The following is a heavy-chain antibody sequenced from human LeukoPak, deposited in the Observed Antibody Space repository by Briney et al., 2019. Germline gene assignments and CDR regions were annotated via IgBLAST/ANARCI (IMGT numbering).Heavy chain of an antibody. CDR2: ISSSGSTI. D-gene: IGHD6-13*01. V-gene: IGHV3-48*03. CDR1: GFPFSSYE. Sequence: PGGSLRLSCAASGFPFSSYEMNWVRQAPGKGLEWVSYISSSGSTIYYADSVKGRFTISRDNAKNSLYLQMNSLRAEDTAVYYCAREYSSSWYPYFDYWGQGTLVTVSS. CDR3: AREYSSSWYPYFDY. J-gene: IGHJ4*02.